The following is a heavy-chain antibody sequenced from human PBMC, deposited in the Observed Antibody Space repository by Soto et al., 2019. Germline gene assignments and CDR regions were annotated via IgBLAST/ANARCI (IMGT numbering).Heavy chain of an antibody. CDR2: IIPIFGTA. Sequence: QVQLVQSGAEVKKPGSSVKVCCKASGGTFSSYGISWVRQAPGQGLEWMGGIIPIFGTADYTQKFQGRVTIIADESTSTAYMELSSLRSEDTAVYYCATQGLPNYYYYGMDVWGQGTTVTVSS. J-gene: IGHJ6*02. CDR3: ATQGLPNYYYYGMDV. CDR1: GGTFSSYG. V-gene: IGHV1-69*12.